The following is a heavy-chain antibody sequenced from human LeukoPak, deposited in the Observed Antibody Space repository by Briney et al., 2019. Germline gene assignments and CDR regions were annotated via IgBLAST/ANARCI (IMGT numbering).Heavy chain of an antibody. J-gene: IGHJ3*02. CDR2: ISTAGDP. V-gene: IGHV3-13*05. CDR1: GFTFSSYD. Sequence: GGSLRLSCTASGFTFSSYDMHWVRQDKGKGLEWVSAISTAGDPYYVGSVKGRFTISRENAKNSFYLQMNSLRAGDTAVYYCAGQARPGSAGGAFDIWGQGTMVTVSS. CDR3: AGQARPGSAGGAFDI. D-gene: IGHD2-2*01.